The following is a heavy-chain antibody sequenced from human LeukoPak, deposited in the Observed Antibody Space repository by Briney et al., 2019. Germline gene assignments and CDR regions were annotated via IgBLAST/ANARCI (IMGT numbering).Heavy chain of an antibody. J-gene: IGHJ4*02. Sequence: PGGSLRLSCAASGFTFSGSAMHWVRQASGKGLEWVGRIRSKANSYATAYAASVKGRFTISSDDSKNTAYLQMNSLKTEDTAVYYCTRHNLGSGSYSDYWGQGTLVTVSS. CDR3: TRHNLGSGSYSDY. V-gene: IGHV3-73*01. CDR2: IRSKANSYAT. D-gene: IGHD3-10*01. CDR1: GFTFSGSA.